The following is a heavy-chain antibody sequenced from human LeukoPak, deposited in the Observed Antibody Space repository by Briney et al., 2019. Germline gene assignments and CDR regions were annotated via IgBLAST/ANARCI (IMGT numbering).Heavy chain of an antibody. V-gene: IGHV1-46*01. CDR2: INPSVGSA. CDR3: ARSLDYYGSGSYYPLYYFDY. D-gene: IGHD3-10*01. J-gene: IGHJ4*02. Sequence: ASVKVSCKASGYTFTSYYMHWVRQAPGQGLEWMGIINPSVGSASYAQKFQGRVTMTRDTSTSTVYMELSSLRSEDTAVYYCARSLDYYGSGSYYPLYYFDYWGQGTLVTVSS. CDR1: GYTFTSYY.